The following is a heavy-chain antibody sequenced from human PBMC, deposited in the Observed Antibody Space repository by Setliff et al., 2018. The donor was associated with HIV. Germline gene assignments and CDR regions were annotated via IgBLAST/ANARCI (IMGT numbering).Heavy chain of an antibody. D-gene: IGHD3-3*01. Sequence: SETLSLTCTVSGGSISSSGPGYYWGWVRQAPGGGLEWIGSVYYSGSTYYNPPLKSRVTISLDTSKNQLSLRLPSMTAADTAVYYCARSQPDTIFGVVIVDYWGEGKMVTVSS. CDR2: VYYSGST. CDR1: GGSISSSGPGYY. J-gene: IGHJ4*02. V-gene: IGHV4-39*01. CDR3: ARSQPDTIFGVVIVDY.